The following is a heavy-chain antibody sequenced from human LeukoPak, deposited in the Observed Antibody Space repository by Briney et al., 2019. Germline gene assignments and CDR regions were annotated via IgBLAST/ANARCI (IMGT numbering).Heavy chain of an antibody. Sequence: GGSLRLSCAASGFTFSSYSMNWVRQAPGKGLEWVSSISSSSTYIYYADSVKGRFTISRDNAKNSLYLQLNSLRAEDTAVYYCAKDLVSRRRLGSSEKVDYWGRGTLVTVSS. CDR1: GFTFSSYS. D-gene: IGHD3-16*01. J-gene: IGHJ4*02. CDR2: ISSSSTYI. CDR3: AKDLVSRRRLGSSEKVDY. V-gene: IGHV3-21*04.